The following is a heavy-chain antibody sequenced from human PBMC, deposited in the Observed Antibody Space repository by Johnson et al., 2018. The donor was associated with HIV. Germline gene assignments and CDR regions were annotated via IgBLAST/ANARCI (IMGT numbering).Heavy chain of an antibody. CDR1: GFTFSDYY. V-gene: IGHV3-11*04. CDR3: AREMNAGNDAFDV. CDR2: ISGSGGRT. J-gene: IGHJ3*01. Sequence: QVQLVESGGGLVKPGGSLRLSCAASGFTFSDYYMSWIRQAPGKGLEWVSGISGSGGRTYYPGSVKGRFTISRENAKNSLYLQMGSLSADEMAVYYCAREMNAGNDAFDVWGQGTMVTVSS.